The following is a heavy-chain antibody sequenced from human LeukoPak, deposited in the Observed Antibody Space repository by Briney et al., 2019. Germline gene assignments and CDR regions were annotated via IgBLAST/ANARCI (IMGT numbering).Heavy chain of an antibody. V-gene: IGHV3-11*01. D-gene: IGHD3-3*01. Sequence: GGSLRLSYAASGFTFSDYYMSWIRQAPGKGLEWVSYISSSGSTIYYADSVKGRFTISRDNAKNSLYLQMNSLRAEDTAVYYCARAVELRFLEWTLDYWGQGTLVTVSS. CDR1: GFTFSDYY. CDR3: ARAVELRFLEWTLDY. CDR2: ISSSGSTI. J-gene: IGHJ4*02.